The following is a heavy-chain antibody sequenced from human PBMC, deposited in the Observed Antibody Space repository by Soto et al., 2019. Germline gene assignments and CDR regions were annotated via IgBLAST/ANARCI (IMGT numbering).Heavy chain of an antibody. D-gene: IGHD3-10*01. CDR2: IFHSGST. Sequence: SETLSLTCTVSGVSINSGAYYWTWVRQPPGRGLEWIGNIFHSGSTYYTPALQSRVTISLDTSKNHYSLKLSSVTPASTAVYYCARDRYYGSGTYYNFYSGKDVWGQGTPVTVS. V-gene: IGHV4-30-4*01. CDR3: ARDRYYGSGTYYNFYSGKDV. J-gene: IGHJ6*02. CDR1: GVSINSGAYY.